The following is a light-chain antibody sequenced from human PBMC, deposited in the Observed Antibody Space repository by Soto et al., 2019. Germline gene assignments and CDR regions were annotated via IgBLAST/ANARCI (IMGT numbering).Light chain of an antibody. CDR1: QSIDRW. Sequence: DSEMTQSPSTLPAYIGERVTLTCRASQSIDRWLAWYQQRPGKAPKILIYHASSLETGVPSRFSGSGSGTEFTLTISSLEPEDFAVYYCQQYGNSPQTFGQGTKVDIK. CDR3: QQYGNSPQT. CDR2: HAS. J-gene: IGKJ1*01. V-gene: IGKV1-5*01.